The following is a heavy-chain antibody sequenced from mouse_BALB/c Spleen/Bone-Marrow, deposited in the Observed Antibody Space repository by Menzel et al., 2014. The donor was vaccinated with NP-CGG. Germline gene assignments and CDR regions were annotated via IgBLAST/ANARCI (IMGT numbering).Heavy chain of an antibody. Sequence: DVMLVESGGGLVQPGGSLRLSCEASGFTSIDYYMTWVRQPPGKALEWLGFIRNRANGYTTEYSASVKGRFTISRDISQSIFYLQMNTLRAEDSATYYCARETGYAYGNFAVDYWGQGTSVTVSS. D-gene: IGHD2-1*01. CDR1: GFTSIDYY. CDR3: ARETGYAYGNFAVDY. J-gene: IGHJ4*01. CDR2: IRNRANGYTT. V-gene: IGHV7-3*02.